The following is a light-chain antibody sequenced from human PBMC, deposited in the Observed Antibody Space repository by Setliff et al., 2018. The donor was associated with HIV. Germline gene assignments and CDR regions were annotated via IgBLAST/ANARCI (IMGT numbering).Light chain of an antibody. CDR2: DVS. Sequence: QSVLTQPRSVSGSPGQSVTISRTGTSSDVGGYEYVSWYQEHPGKAPKVIIYDVSERPSGVPDRFSGSKSGNTASLTISGLQAEDEADYYCCSYAGSYTYVVFGGGTKVTVL. J-gene: IGLJ2*01. CDR3: CSYAGSYTYVV. CDR1: SSDVGGYEY. V-gene: IGLV2-11*01.